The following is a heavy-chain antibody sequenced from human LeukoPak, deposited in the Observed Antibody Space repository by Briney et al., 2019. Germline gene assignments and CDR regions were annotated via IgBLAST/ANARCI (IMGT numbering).Heavy chain of an antibody. CDR1: GFTFSSFG. Sequence: GGSLRLSCAASGFTFSSFGMHWVRQAPGKGLDWVTLISYDGSNKYYADSVKGRFTISRDNSKNTVYLQMNSLRAEDTAVYYCAKPPNSYCSGGSCYSGFDCWGQGTLVTVSS. V-gene: IGHV3-30*18. CDR3: AKPPNSYCSGGSCYSGFDC. J-gene: IGHJ4*02. CDR2: ISYDGSNK. D-gene: IGHD2-15*01.